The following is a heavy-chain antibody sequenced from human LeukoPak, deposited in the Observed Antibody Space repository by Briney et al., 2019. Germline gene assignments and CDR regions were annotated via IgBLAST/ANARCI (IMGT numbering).Heavy chain of an antibody. D-gene: IGHD4-17*01. CDR1: GGSISSSTYY. CDR2: IYYSGNT. V-gene: IGHV4-39*07. Sequence: SETLSLTCTVSGGSISSSTYYWGWIRQPPGKGLEWIGSIYYSGNTYYNPSLKSRVTISVDTSKNQFSLKLSSVTAADTAVYYCARDAYGDWGQNYYYYYYGMDVWGQGTTVTVSS. J-gene: IGHJ6*02. CDR3: ARDAYGDWGQNYYYYYYGMDV.